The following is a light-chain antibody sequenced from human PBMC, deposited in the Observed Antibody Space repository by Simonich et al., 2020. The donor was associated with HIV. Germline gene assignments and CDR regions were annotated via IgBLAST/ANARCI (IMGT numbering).Light chain of an antibody. CDR2: DVT. CDR3: SSYTGSTTLV. CDR1: SSDVGRYNL. Sequence: QSALTQPASVAGALGQSITISCTGTSSDVGRYNLVSWYQQDPGKAPKLMIYDVTKRPSGVSNRFSGSKSGNTASLTISGLQADDEADYYCSSYTGSTTLVFGGGTRLTVL. V-gene: IGLV2-14*02. J-gene: IGLJ2*01.